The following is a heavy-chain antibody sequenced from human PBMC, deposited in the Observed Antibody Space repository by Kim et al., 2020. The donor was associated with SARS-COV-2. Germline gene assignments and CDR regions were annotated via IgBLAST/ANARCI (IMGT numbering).Heavy chain of an antibody. CDR3: AATVTKGYFDY. CDR2: ISSDGSSA. D-gene: IGHD4-17*01. J-gene: IGHJ4*02. Sequence: GGSLRLSCAASGFSFSSYWMHCVRQAPGKGLVWVSRISSDGSSAGYADSVKGRFTISRDNAQNTLYLQMNSLRAEDTAVYYCAATVTKGYFDYWAQGTLV. V-gene: IGHV3-74*01. CDR1: GFSFSSYW.